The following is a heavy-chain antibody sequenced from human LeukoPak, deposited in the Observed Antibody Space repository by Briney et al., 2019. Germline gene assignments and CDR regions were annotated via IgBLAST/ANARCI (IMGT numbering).Heavy chain of an antibody. CDR3: AKEEELRFLEWLLYGAFDI. CDR1: GFTFSSYA. J-gene: IGHJ3*02. V-gene: IGHV3-23*01. CDR2: ISGSGGST. Sequence: GGSLRLSCAASGFTFSSYAMSWVRQAPGKGLEWVSAISGSGGSTYYADYVKGRFNISRDNSKNTLYLQMNSLRAADTAVYYCAKEEELRFLEWLLYGAFDIWGQGTMVTVSS. D-gene: IGHD3-3*01.